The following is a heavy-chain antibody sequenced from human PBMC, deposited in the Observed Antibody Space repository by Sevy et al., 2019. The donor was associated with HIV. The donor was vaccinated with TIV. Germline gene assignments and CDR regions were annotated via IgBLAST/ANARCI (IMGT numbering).Heavy chain of an antibody. CDR2: INEDRSEK. D-gene: IGHD6-19*01. CDR1: GFTFSNYW. CDR3: ASSVNSGWSGAFDI. J-gene: IGHJ3*02. Sequence: GGSLRLSCAVSGFTFSNYWMSWVRQTPGKGLEWVANINEDRSEKYYVGSVKGRFTISRDNARNSLYLEMNNLRTEDTAVYYCASSVNSGWSGAFDIWGQGTMVTVSS. V-gene: IGHV3-7*01.